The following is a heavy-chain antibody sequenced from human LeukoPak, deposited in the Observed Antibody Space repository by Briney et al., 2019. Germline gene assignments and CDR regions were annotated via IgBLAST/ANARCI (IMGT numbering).Heavy chain of an antibody. CDR1: GFSVSSNY. J-gene: IGHJ3*02. CDR2: IYSGDNS. D-gene: IGHD3-3*01. V-gene: IGHV3-53*01. Sequence: GGSLRLSCAASGFSVSSNYMSWVRQVPGKGLEWVSVIYSGDNSYYADSVKGRFTISRDNAKNSLYLQMNSLRAEDTAVYYCARELNDFWSGYYEDAFDIWGQGTMVTVSS. CDR3: ARELNDFWSGYYEDAFDI.